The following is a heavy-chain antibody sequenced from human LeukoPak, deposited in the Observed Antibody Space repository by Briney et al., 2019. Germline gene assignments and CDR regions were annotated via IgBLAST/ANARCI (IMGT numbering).Heavy chain of an antibody. Sequence: SETLSLTCAVYGGSFSGYYWSWIRQPPGKGLEWIGEINHSRSTNYNPSLKSRVTISVDTSKNQFSLKLSSVTAADTAVYYCARQGYGGFRRYSSSWYNSPSFWRQKYYFDYWGQGTLVTVSS. V-gene: IGHV4-34*01. J-gene: IGHJ4*02. CDR1: GGSFSGYY. CDR2: INHSRST. D-gene: IGHD6-13*01. CDR3: ARQGYGGFRRYSSSWYNSPSFWRQKYYFDY.